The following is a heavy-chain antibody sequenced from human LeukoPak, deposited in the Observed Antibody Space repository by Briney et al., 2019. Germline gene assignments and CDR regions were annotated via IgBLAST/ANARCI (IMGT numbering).Heavy chain of an antibody. D-gene: IGHD2-15*01. CDR1: GGSISSGDYY. J-gene: IGHJ4*02. V-gene: IGHV4-30-4*01. Sequence: SGTLSLTCTVSGGSISSGDYYWSWIRQPPGKGLEWIGYIYYSGSTYYNPSLKSRVTISVDTSKNQFSLKLSSVAAADTAVYYCARVNQRYCSGGSCYSGSGVYWGQGTLVTVSS. CDR2: IYYSGST. CDR3: ARVNQRYCSGGSCYSGSGVY.